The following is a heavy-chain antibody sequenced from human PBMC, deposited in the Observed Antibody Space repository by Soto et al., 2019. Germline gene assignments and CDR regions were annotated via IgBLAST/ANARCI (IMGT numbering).Heavy chain of an antibody. V-gene: IGHV1-24*01. Sequence: ASVKVSCKVSGYTLTELSMHWVRQAPGKGLEWMGGFDPEDGETIYAQKFQGRVTMTEDTSTDTAYMELSSLRSEDTAVYYCATELRYDYVWGSYRHFDYWGQGTLVTVSS. CDR1: GYTLTELS. CDR3: ATELRYDYVWGSYRHFDY. D-gene: IGHD3-16*02. CDR2: FDPEDGET. J-gene: IGHJ4*02.